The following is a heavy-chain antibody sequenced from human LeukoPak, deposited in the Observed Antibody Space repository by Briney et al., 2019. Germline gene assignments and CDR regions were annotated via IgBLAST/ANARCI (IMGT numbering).Heavy chain of an antibody. J-gene: IGHJ4*02. CDR2: ISAYRGNA. CDR1: GFTLTNYG. Sequence: ASVKVSCKASGFTLTNYGISWVRQAPGQGLEWMGWISAYRGNANYARKFQGRVTMTTDTSTNTAYMELRSLISDDTAMYYCARDLDSSGYYAILWGQGTLVTVSS. V-gene: IGHV1-18*01. D-gene: IGHD3-22*01. CDR3: ARDLDSSGYYAIL.